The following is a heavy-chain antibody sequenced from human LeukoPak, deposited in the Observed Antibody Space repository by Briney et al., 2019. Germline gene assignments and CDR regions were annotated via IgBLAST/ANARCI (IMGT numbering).Heavy chain of an antibody. V-gene: IGHV3-66*01. CDR1: GFIVSSNY. D-gene: IGHD2-21*02. Sequence: GGSLRLSCATSGFIVSSNYMSWVRQAPGKGLEWVSVIYSGGSTYYADSVKGRFTISRDNSKNTLYLQMNSLRAEDTAVYYCAARRTAIYHGFYGMDVWGQGTTVTVSS. J-gene: IGHJ6*02. CDR3: AARRTAIYHGFYGMDV. CDR2: IYSGGST.